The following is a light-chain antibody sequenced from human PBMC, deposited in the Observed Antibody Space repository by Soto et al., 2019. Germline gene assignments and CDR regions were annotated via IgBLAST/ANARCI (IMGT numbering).Light chain of an antibody. CDR2: DAS. J-gene: IGKJ1*01. CDR1: QSVGKY. V-gene: IGKV3-11*01. CDR3: QQRGNRPPWT. Sequence: EIVMTQSPATLSLSPGERGPLXWRASQSVGKYLVWYQQKPGQAPRLLIYDASNRATGIPARFSGSGSGTDFTLTISSLEPEDVAVYYCQQRGNRPPWTFGQGTKVDIK.